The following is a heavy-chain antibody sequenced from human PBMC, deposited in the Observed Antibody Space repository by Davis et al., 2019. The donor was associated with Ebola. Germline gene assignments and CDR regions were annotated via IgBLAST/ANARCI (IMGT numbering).Heavy chain of an antibody. V-gene: IGHV1-46*01. CDR3: ARSNYGVYEDRRYLDL. CDR2: IIAAAGIP. Sequence: ASAQVSCKASGYTFTRHYIHWVRQAPGQGLQWMGIIIAAAGIPTNAQKFQGRLTMTTDTSTSTAYMELSSLRSEDTAVYYCARSNYGVYEDRRYLDLWGRGTPVTVSS. J-gene: IGHJ2*01. D-gene: IGHD5/OR15-5a*01. CDR1: GYTFTRHY.